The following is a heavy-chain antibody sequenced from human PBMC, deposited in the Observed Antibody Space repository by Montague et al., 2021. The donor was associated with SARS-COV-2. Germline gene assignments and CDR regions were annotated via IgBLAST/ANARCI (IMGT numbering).Heavy chain of an antibody. V-gene: IGHV4-4*07. J-gene: IGHJ6*02. CDR1: GGSISNYY. D-gene: IGHD6-19*01. CDR2: IYSSGST. CDR3: ARDFNVNGRSGWHYYYYGMDV. Sequence: SETLSLTCTVSGGSISNYYWSWIRQPAGKGLEWIGRIYSSGSTNYNPSLKSRISMSVDTSKNQFSLKLSSVTAADTAVYYCARDFNVNGRSGWHYYYYGMDVWGQGTTVTVSS.